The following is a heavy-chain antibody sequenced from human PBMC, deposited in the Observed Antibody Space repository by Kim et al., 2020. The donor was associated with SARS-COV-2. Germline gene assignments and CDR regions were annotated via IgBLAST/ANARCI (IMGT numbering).Heavy chain of an antibody. V-gene: IGHV3-53*04. J-gene: IGHJ6*02. CDR1: GFTVSNSY. CDR2: IYSGGRT. Sequence: GGSLRLSCAASGFTVSNSYMSWVRQAPGKGLEWVSIIYSGGRTYYADSVKGRFTISRHNSKNTLYLQMNSLRAEDTAVYYCATAAALYCYYGMDVWGQG. D-gene: IGHD6-13*01. CDR3: ATAAALYCYYGMDV.